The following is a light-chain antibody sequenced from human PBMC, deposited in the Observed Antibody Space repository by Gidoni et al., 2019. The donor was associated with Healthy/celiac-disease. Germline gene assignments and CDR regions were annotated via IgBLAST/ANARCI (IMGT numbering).Light chain of an antibody. CDR3: YSAADNNLV. CDR1: VLAKKY. CDR2: TDS. Sequence: SYELTQPSSVSVSPGQTARITCSGDVLAKKYARWFQQKPGQAPVLVIYTDSERPSGTTVTLTISGAQVEDEADYYCYSAADNNLVFGGGTKLTVL. V-gene: IGLV3-27*01. J-gene: IGLJ2*01.